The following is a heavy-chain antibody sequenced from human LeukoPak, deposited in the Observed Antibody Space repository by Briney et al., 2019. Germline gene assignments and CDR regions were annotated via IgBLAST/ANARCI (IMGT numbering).Heavy chain of an antibody. V-gene: IGHV3-48*03. CDR3: AITTYYYDSSGQGY. CDR2: STNSGSTI. Sequence: AGGSLRLSCAASGFTFSSYEMNWVRQAPGKGLEWISYSTNSGSTIYYADSVKGRFTISRDNAKNSLYLQMNGLRAEDTAVYYCAITTYYYDSSGQGYWGQGTMVTVSS. J-gene: IGHJ4*02. D-gene: IGHD3-22*01. CDR1: GFTFSSYE.